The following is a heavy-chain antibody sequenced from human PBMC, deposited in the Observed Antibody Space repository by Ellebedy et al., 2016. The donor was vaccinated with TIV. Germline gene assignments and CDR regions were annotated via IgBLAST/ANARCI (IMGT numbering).Heavy chain of an antibody. D-gene: IGHD6-6*01. Sequence: GESLKISCAASGFTFRTYGMHWVRQAPGKGLEWVAVISYDGGNKYYADSAKGRFTISRDNSKNKVFLQMNSLREEDTALYYCAKEWSSSVRYYAMDVWGQGTMVTVSS. CDR2: ISYDGGNK. CDR1: GFTFRTYG. V-gene: IGHV3-30*18. J-gene: IGHJ6*02. CDR3: AKEWSSSVRYYAMDV.